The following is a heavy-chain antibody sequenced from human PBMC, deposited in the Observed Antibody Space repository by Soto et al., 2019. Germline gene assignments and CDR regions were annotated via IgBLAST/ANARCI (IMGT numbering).Heavy chain of an antibody. Sequence: LRLSFAASGXAFSSYAMSWVRQAPGKGLEWVSAISGSGGSTYYADSVKGRFTISRDNSKNTLYLQMNSLRAEDTAVYYCAKDRNPGYDFWSGWRNHHYGMDVWGQGTTVTVS. CDR3: AKDRNPGYDFWSGWRNHHYGMDV. CDR2: ISGSGGST. D-gene: IGHD3-3*01. CDR1: GXAFSSYA. V-gene: IGHV3-23*01. J-gene: IGHJ6*02.